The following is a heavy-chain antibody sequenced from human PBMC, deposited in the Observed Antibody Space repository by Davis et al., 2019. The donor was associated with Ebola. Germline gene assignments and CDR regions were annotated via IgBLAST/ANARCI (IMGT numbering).Heavy chain of an antibody. V-gene: IGHV3-64*04. CDR2: IRSNGYST. CDR3: ARPYGTSLYYFDY. Sequence: PGGSLRLSCSASGFTFSMYAMHWVRQAPGKGLEYVSGIRSNGYSTFYADSVKGRFTISRDNSKNTVYLQINSLRAEDTAMYYCARPYGTSLYYFDYWGQGTLVTVSS. CDR1: GFTFSMYA. J-gene: IGHJ4*02. D-gene: IGHD4-17*01.